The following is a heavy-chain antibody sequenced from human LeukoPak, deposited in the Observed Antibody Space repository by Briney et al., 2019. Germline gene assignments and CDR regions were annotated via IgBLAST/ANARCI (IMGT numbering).Heavy chain of an antibody. D-gene: IGHD6-13*01. Sequence: SETLSLTCTVSGGSISSYYWSWIRQPPGEGLEWIGYIYYSGSTNYNPSLKSRVTMSVDTSKNQFSLKLSSVAAADTAVYYCARGDSSSWTNWFDPWGQGTLVTVSS. CDR3: ARGDSSSWTNWFDP. V-gene: IGHV4-59*12. CDR1: GGSISSYY. CDR2: IYYSGST. J-gene: IGHJ5*02.